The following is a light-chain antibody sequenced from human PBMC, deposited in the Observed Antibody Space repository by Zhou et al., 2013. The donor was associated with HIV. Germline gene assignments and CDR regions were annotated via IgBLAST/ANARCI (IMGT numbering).Light chain of an antibody. J-gene: IGKJ1*01. CDR3: QKYNSALRT. CDR2: EGS. CDR1: QDISNY. Sequence: DIQMTQSPSSLSASVGDRVTITCQASQDISNYLNWYQQKPGKAPKLLIYEGSTLETGVPSRFSGSGSGTDFTLTISSLQPEDVATYYCQKYNSALRTFGQGTKVEIK. V-gene: IGKV1-33*01.